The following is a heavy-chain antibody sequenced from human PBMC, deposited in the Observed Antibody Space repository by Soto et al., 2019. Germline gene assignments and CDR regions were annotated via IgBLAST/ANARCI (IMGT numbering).Heavy chain of an antibody. J-gene: IGHJ2*01. CDR1: GFTFSSYA. CDR3: ARDAAPWVAYYYDSSGLNWYFDL. V-gene: IGHV3-30-3*01. CDR2: ISYDGSNK. Sequence: QVQLVESGGGVVQPGRSLRLSCAASGFTFSSYAMHWVRQAPGKGLEWVAVISYDGSNKYYADSVKGRFTISRDNSKNTLDLQMNSLRAEDTAVYYCARDAAPWVAYYYDSSGLNWYFDLWGRGTLVTVSS. D-gene: IGHD3-22*01.